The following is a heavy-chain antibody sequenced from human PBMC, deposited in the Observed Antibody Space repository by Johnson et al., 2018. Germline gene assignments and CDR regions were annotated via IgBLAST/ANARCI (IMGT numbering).Heavy chain of an antibody. V-gene: IGHV3-30*18. CDR2: ISYDGSNK. J-gene: IGHJ3*02. Sequence: QVQLVESGGGVVQPGRSLRLSCAASGFTFSTYGMHWVRQAPGKGLEWVATISYDGSNKYYADSVKGRFTISRDNSKNTLYLQMNSLRAEDTAVYYCAKVLFGAPGDGFVIWGQGTMVTVSS. CDR1: GFTFSTYG. CDR3: AKVLFGAPGDGFVI. D-gene: IGHD3-3*01.